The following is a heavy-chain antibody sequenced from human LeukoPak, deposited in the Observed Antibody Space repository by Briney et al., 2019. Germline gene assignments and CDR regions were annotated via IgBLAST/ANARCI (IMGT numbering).Heavy chain of an antibody. V-gene: IGHV3-23*01. CDR3: AKDRIPGAGTLLGY. J-gene: IGHJ4*02. CDR1: GFTFRMYA. D-gene: IGHD2-2*01. Sequence: HPGGSLRLSCAASGFTFRMYAMSWVRQAPGKGLEWVSTISGAGDNTYYADSVKGRFTISRDNSKNTLYLQMNGLRAEDTAIYYCAKDRIPGAGTLLGYWGQGTLVTVSS. CDR2: ISGAGDNT.